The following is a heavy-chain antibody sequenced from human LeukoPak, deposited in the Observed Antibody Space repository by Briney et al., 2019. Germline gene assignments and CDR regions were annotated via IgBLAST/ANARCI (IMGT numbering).Heavy chain of an antibody. D-gene: IGHD6-19*01. CDR1: GFTFTNFT. J-gene: IGHJ4*02. CDR2: ISGTGGNT. Sequence: GGSLRLSCAASGFTFTNFTVSWVRQTPGKGLEWVSSISGTGGNTYYADSVKGRFTISRDNSRNTLYLQMNSLRAEDTAVYYCAKDHGVAVTGMYYWGQGTLVTVSS. CDR3: AKDHGVAVTGMYY. V-gene: IGHV3-23*01.